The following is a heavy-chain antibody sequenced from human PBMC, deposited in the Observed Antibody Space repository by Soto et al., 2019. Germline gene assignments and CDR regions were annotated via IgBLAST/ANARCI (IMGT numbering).Heavy chain of an antibody. Sequence: PSETLSLTCTVSGGSISSYYWSWIRQPPGKGLEWIGYIYYSGSTNYNPSLKSRVTISVDTSKNQFSLKLSSVTAADTAVYYCGSRDGDSFDYSCQGTLHSVYS. CDR1: GGSISSYY. CDR3: GSRDGDSFDY. J-gene: IGHJ4*02. CDR2: IYYSGST. V-gene: IGHV4-59*08. D-gene: IGHD2-21*01.